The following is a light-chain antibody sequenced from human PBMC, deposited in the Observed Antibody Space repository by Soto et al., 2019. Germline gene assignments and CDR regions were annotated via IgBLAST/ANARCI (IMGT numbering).Light chain of an antibody. Sequence: DIQMTQSPSSVSASVGDRVTITCRASQGISIWLAWYQQRPGKAPKLLIYAASSLQSGVPSRFSGSGSGTDFTLTISSLQTEDFATYYCQQANSFPLTFGGGTKVEIK. CDR2: AAS. CDR1: QGISIW. J-gene: IGKJ4*01. V-gene: IGKV1-12*01. CDR3: QQANSFPLT.